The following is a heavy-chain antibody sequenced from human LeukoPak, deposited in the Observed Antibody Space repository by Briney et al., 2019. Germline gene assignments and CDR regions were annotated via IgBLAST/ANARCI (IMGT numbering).Heavy chain of an antibody. D-gene: IGHD2/OR15-2a*01. Sequence: GGSLRLSCAASGFTFSSCSMNWVRQAPGKGLEWVSSISSSSSYIYYADSVKGRFTISRDNAKNSLYLQMNSLRAEDTAVYYCARFASMTTENFDYWGQGTLVTVSS. CDR1: GFTFSSCS. V-gene: IGHV3-21*01. CDR3: ARFASMTTENFDY. CDR2: ISSSSSYI. J-gene: IGHJ4*02.